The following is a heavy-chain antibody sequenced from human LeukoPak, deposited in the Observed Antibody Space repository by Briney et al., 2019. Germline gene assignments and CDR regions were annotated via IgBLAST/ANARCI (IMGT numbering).Heavy chain of an antibody. D-gene: IGHD3-3*01. CDR2: ISAYNGNT. V-gene: IGHV1-18*01. CDR1: GYTFTSHG. CDR3: ARPILYKYDFWSGSGMDV. J-gene: IGHJ6*02. Sequence: ASVTVSCTASGYTFTSHGISWVRQAPGQGLEWMGWISAYNGNTNYAQKLQGRVTMTTDTSTSTAYMELRSLRSDDTAVYYCARPILYKYDFWSGSGMDVWGQGTTVTVSS.